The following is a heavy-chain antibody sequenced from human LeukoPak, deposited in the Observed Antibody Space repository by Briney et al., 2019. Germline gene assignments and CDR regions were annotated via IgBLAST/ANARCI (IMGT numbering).Heavy chain of an antibody. CDR1: GFTFSSYS. CDR3: AREDYYDSAPKGSLDY. D-gene: IGHD3-22*01. CDR2: ISSSSSYI. V-gene: IGHV3-21*01. J-gene: IGHJ4*02. Sequence: PGGSLRLSCAASGFTFSSYSMNWVRQAPGKGLEWVSTISSSSSYIYYADSVKGRFTISRDNAKNSLYLQMNSLRAEDTAVYYCAREDYYDSAPKGSLDYWGQGTLVTVSS.